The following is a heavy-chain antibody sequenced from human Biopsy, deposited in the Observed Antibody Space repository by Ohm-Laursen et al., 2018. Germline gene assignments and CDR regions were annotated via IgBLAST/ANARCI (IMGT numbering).Heavy chain of an antibody. CDR3: ARATYSSGHKIDS. CDR2: IYSGDST. Sequence: GSLRLSCTASGFTFSNYAMSWVRQAPRKGLEWVSVIYSGDSTYYADSVKGRFTISRDESKNTLYLQMSRLRAEDTAVYHCARATYSSGHKIDSWGQGTLVTVSS. V-gene: IGHV3-53*01. CDR1: GFTFSNYA. J-gene: IGHJ4*02. D-gene: IGHD6-25*01.